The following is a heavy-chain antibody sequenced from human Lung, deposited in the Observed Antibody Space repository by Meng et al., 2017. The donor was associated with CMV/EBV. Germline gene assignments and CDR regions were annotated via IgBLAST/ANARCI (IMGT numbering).Heavy chain of an antibody. D-gene: IGHD3-3*01. CDR3: ARGRLYDSSSGYSHHDNFDL. V-gene: IGHV3-13*01. CDR1: GFTFSNYD. J-gene: IGHJ3*01. CDR2: IDISDDT. Sequence: GGSLRLSCAASGFTFSNYDMHWVRQAPGKGLEWVSSIDISDDTYYLGAVRGRFTISRENAKKSLYLQMKSMIAGDTAVYYCARGRLYDSSSGYSHHDNFDLWGQGXMVTVSS.